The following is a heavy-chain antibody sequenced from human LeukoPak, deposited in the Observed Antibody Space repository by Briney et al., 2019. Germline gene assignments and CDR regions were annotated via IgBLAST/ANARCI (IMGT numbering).Heavy chain of an antibody. Sequence: GGSLRLSCAASGFTFSSYAMHWVRQAPGKGLEWVAVISYDGSNKYNAESVKGRFTISRDNSKNTLYLQMNSLRAEDTAVYYCARDPYSGSYYGADAFDIWGQGTMVTVSS. D-gene: IGHD1-26*01. V-gene: IGHV3-30*04. J-gene: IGHJ3*02. CDR1: GFTFSSYA. CDR3: ARDPYSGSYYGADAFDI. CDR2: ISYDGSNK.